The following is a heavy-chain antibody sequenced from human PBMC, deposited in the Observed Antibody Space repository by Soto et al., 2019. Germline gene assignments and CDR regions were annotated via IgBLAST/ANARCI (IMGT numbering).Heavy chain of an antibody. Sequence: QVQLVQSGAEVKKPGASVKVSCKASGYTFTSYGISWVRQAPGQGLEWMGWISAYNGNTNYAQKFQGRVTITADESTSTAYMELSSLRSEDTAVYYCARVAYTRGIGRLLSWFDPWGQGTLVTVSS. CDR3: ARVAYTRGIGRLLSWFDP. CDR1: GYTFTSYG. V-gene: IGHV1-18*01. J-gene: IGHJ5*02. D-gene: IGHD2-15*01. CDR2: ISAYNGNT.